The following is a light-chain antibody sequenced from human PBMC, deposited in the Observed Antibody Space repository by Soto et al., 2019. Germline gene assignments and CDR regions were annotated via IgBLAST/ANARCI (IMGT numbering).Light chain of an antibody. CDR3: HQYGLLPRHP. Sequence: EIVLTQSPGTLSLSPGESATLSCRASESVSSNYLAWYQQKPGQAPRLLIYGASSRATGITNRFSGSGSGTDFTLTISSLEPEDFAVYYCHQYGLLPRHPFGQGTKLEIK. V-gene: IGKV3-20*01. CDR2: GAS. J-gene: IGKJ2*01. CDR1: ESVSSNY.